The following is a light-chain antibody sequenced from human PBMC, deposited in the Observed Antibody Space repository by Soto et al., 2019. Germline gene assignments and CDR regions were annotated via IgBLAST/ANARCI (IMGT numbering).Light chain of an antibody. Sequence: TVLPESRPTLSFSPGERGTLSCRASESITAYLAWYQQKPGQAPRLLIHGASSMDSGIPVRFSGSGSGTEFTLTISSLQSEDFAVYYCQQNYSSPRTFGQGTKVDIK. CDR3: QQNYSSPRT. CDR1: ESITAY. J-gene: IGKJ1*01. CDR2: GAS. V-gene: IGKV3-15*01.